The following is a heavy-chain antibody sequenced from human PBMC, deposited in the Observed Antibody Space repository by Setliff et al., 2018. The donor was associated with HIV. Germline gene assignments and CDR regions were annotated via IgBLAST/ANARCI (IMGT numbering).Heavy chain of an antibody. CDR1: GFTFSRYG. CDR3: AKDPRAAVATICDY. CDR2: ISYDGSKK. V-gene: IGHV3-30*04. D-gene: IGHD5-12*01. J-gene: IGHJ4*02. Sequence: PGGSLRLSCAASGFTFSRYGMHWVRQAPGKGLEWVAFISYDGSKKYYADSVKGRFTISRDNSKNTLYLQMNSLRVEDTAVYYCAKDPRAAVATICDYWGQGTLVTVSS.